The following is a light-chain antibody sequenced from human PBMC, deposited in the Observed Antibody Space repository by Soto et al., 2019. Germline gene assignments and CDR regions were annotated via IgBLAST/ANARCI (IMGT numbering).Light chain of an antibody. CDR3: QVWDSSTGHLV. Sequence: SYELTQPPSVSVAPGETARITCGGNNIGSNSVHWYQQKPGQAPVLVMYFDRDRPSGIPERFSGSNSGNTATLTISRVEAGDEADYYCQVWDSSTGHLVSGGGTKLTVL. CDR1: NIGSNS. CDR2: FDR. V-gene: IGLV3-21*04. J-gene: IGLJ2*01.